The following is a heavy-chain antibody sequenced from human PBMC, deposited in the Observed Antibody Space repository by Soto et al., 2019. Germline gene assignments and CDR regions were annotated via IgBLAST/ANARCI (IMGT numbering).Heavy chain of an antibody. D-gene: IGHD6-13*01. CDR3: ARTAAAGKYYYVLDV. J-gene: IGHJ6*02. V-gene: IGHV5-51*01. CDR1: GYSFTSYW. CDR2: IYPGDSDT. Sequence: GESLKISCKGSGYSFTSYWIGWVRQMPGKGLEWMGIIYPGDSDTRYSPSFQGQVTISADKSISTAYLQWSSLKASDTAMFYCARTAAAGKYYYVLDVLGQGTTVTVSS.